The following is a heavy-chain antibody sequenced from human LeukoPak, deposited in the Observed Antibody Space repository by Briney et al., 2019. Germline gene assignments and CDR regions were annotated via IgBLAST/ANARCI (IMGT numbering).Heavy chain of an antibody. CDR2: ISSSSSYI. CDR1: GFTFSSYS. V-gene: IGHV3-21*01. Sequence: PGGSLRLSCAASGFTFSSYSMNWVRQAPGKGLEWVSSISSSSSYIYYADSVKGRFTISRDNAKNSLYLKMNSLRAEDTAVYYCARGSSGWSAGYCYGMDVWGQGTTVTVSS. D-gene: IGHD6-19*01. CDR3: ARGSSGWSAGYCYGMDV. J-gene: IGHJ6*02.